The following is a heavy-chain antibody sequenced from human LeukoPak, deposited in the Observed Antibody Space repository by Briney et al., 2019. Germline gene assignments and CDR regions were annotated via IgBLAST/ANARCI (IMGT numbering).Heavy chain of an antibody. Sequence: ASVKVSCKASGYTFTGYYMHWVRQAPGQGLEWMGWINPNSGGTNYAQKFQGRVTMTRDTSISTAYMELSRLRSDDTAVYYCARDPYSYGAFYYYYYYMDVWGKGTTVTISS. CDR1: GYTFTGYY. CDR2: INPNSGGT. D-gene: IGHD5-18*01. CDR3: ARDPYSYGAFYYYYYYMDV. J-gene: IGHJ6*03. V-gene: IGHV1-2*02.